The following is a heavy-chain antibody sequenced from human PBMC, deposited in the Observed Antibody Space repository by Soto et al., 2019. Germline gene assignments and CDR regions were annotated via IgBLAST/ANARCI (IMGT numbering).Heavy chain of an antibody. CDR2: FDPEDGET. D-gene: IGHD1-26*01. CDR3: ATYFQIPDAFDT. CDR1: GYTLTELS. Sequence: ASVKVSCKVSGYTLTELSMHWVRQAPGKGLEWMGGFDPEDGETIYAQKFQGRVTMTEDTSTDTAYMELSSLRSEDTAVYYCATYFQIPDAFDTWGQGTMVTVSS. V-gene: IGHV1-24*01. J-gene: IGHJ3*02.